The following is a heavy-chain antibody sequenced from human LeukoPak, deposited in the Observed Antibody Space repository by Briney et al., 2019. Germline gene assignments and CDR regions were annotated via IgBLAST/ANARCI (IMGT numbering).Heavy chain of an antibody. D-gene: IGHD2/OR15-2a*01. CDR2: MNPKTDNT. CDR1: GYSFTDYD. V-gene: IGHV1-8*01. J-gene: IGHJ4*02. Sequence: ASVKVSCKTSGYSFTDYDIHWVRQATGQGLEWMGWMNPKTDNTEYAQKFQGRVTLTWTTSISTAYMELSSLKSEDTAVYFCARSGPISLRFWGQGTLVTVSS. CDR3: ARSGPISLRF.